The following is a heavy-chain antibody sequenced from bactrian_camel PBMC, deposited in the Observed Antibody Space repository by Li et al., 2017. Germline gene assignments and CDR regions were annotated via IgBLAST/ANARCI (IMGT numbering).Heavy chain of an antibody. Sequence: QLVESGGGSVQTGGSLRISCTVSGYTDSGYFMGWFRQAPGQEREGVASMYTIGTSTWYADSVKGRFTISRDNAKKSLYLEMNSLKSEDTAIYYCATRRCGTWWSWGYWGQGTQVTVS. V-gene: IGHV3S28*01. J-gene: IGHJ4*01. CDR2: MYTIGTST. CDR1: GYTDSGYF. D-gene: IGHD5*01. CDR3: ATRRCGTWWSWGY.